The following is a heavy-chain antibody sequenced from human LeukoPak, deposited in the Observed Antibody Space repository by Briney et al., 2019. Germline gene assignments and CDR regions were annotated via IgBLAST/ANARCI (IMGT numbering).Heavy chain of an antibody. CDR1: GFTVSSNY. CDR3: ARVTAYYYDSSGDYDY. J-gene: IGHJ4*02. D-gene: IGHD3-22*01. CDR2: IYSGGST. V-gene: IGHV3-53*01. Sequence: PGGSLRLSCAASGFTVSSNYMSWVRQAPGKGLEWVSVIYSGGSTYYADSVKGRFTISRDNSKNTLYLQMNSLRAEDTAVYYCARVTAYYYDSSGDYDYWGQGTLVTVSS.